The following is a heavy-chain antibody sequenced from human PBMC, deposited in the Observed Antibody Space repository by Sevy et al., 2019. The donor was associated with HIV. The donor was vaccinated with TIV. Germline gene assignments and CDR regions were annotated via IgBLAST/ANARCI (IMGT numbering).Heavy chain of an antibody. V-gene: IGHV3-21*01. CDR2: ISSSSYI. J-gene: IGHJ5*02. D-gene: IGHD6-13*01. CDR3: ARDKIVVPGYSSIRKPPDPFDP. Sequence: GGSLRLSCAASGFTFSSYSMNWVRQAPGKGLEWVSSISSSSYIYYADSVKGRFTISRDNAKNSLYLQMNSLRAEDTAVYYCARDKIVVPGYSSIRKPPDPFDPWGQGTLVTVSS. CDR1: GFTFSSYS.